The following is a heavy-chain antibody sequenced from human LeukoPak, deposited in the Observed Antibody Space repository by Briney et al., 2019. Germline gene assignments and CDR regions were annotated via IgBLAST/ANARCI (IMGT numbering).Heavy chain of an antibody. V-gene: IGHV3-9*01. D-gene: IGHD5-18*01. J-gene: IGHJ4*02. CDR2: ISWNSGSI. CDR1: GFTFDDYA. CDR3: ASFGYSYIFDY. Sequence: PGRSLRLSCAASGFTFDDYAMHWVRQAPGKGLEWVSGISWNSGSIGYADSVKGRFTISRDNAKNSLYLQMNSLRAEDTALYYCASFGYSYIFDYWGQGTLVTVSS.